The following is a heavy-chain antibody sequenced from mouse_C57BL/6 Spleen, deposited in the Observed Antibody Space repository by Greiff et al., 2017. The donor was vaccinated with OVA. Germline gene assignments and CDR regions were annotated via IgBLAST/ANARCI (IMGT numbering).Heavy chain of an antibody. CDR1: GYTFTSYW. Sequence: QVQLQQPGAELVKPGASVKLSCKASGYTFTSYWMQWVKQRPGQGLEWIGEIDPSDSYTNYNQKFKGKATLTVDTSSSTAYMQLSSLTSEDSAVYYCARRVYDSYFDYWGQGTTLTVSS. V-gene: IGHV1-50*01. J-gene: IGHJ2*01. CDR2: IDPSDSYT. CDR3: ARRVYDSYFDY. D-gene: IGHD2-4*01.